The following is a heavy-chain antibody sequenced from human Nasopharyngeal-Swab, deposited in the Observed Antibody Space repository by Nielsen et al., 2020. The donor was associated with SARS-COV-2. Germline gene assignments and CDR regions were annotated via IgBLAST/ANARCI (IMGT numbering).Heavy chain of an antibody. J-gene: IGHJ4*02. D-gene: IGHD6-19*01. CDR3: ARDQNSSGWYWGTYYFDY. Sequence: ASVTVSCKASGYTFTRYYMHWVRQAPGQGLEWMGIINPSGGSTSYAQKFQGRVTMTRDTSTSTVYMELSSLRSEDTAVYYCARDQNSSGWYWGTYYFDYWGQGTLVTVSS. V-gene: IGHV1-46*01. CDR1: GYTFTRYY. CDR2: INPSGGST.